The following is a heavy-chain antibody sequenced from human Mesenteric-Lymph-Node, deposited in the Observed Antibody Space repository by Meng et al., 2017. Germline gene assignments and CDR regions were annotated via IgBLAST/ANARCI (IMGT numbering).Heavy chain of an antibody. CDR2: IHHIGTT. V-gene: IGHV4-55*02. Sequence: QVQLPESGPGLVEPSGTVSLICAVSGDSISRDNWCIWVRQPPIKGLESIEEIHHIGTTYYKPSLKSPVTMSRDTSRNNVFLELSSVTAADTAVYYCARGIAVAGYPFWGQGTLVTVSS. D-gene: IGHD6-19*01. CDR3: ARGIAVAGYPF. CDR1: GDSISRDNW. J-gene: IGHJ4*02.